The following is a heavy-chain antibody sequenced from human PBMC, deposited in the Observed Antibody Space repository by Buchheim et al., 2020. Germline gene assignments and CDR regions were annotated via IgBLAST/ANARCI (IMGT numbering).Heavy chain of an antibody. CDR2: ISYDGSNK. J-gene: IGHJ4*02. CDR3: ARGASGGWYFDY. Sequence: QVQLVESGGGVVQPDKSLRLSYAASGFTFTSHAMHWVRQAPGKGLEWVAVISYDGSNKHFADSVKGRFTISRDNSKNTLYLQMNSLRGEDTAVYYCARGASGGWYFDYWGLGTL. V-gene: IGHV3-30*01. CDR1: GFTFTSHA. D-gene: IGHD6-19*01.